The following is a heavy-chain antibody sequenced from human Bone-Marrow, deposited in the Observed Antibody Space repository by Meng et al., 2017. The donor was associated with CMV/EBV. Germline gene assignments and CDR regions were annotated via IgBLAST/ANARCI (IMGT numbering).Heavy chain of an antibody. CDR3: LRGRDGFDI. CDR2: ISGSGGST. J-gene: IGHJ3*02. V-gene: IGHV3-23*01. CDR1: GFTFSSYA. Sequence: GESLKISCAASGFTFSSYAMSWVRQAPGKGLEWVSAISGSGGSTYYADSVKGRLTISRDNSKNTLYLQMNSLRAEDTAIYYCLRGRDGFDIWGQGTMVTVSS.